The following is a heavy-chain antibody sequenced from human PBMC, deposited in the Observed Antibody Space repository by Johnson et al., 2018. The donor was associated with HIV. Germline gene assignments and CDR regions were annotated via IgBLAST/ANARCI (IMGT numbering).Heavy chain of an antibody. CDR1: GFTFSSYA. CDR3: TTDWPLRYFDWLFHDAFDI. CDR2: ISYDGSNK. D-gene: IGHD3-9*01. V-gene: IGHV3-30-3*01. Sequence: QEQLVESGGGVVQPGRSLRLSCAASGFTFSSYAMHWVRQAPGKGLEWVAVISYDGSNKYYADSVKGRFTISRDNSKNTLYLQMNSLKTDDTAVYYCTTDWPLRYFDWLFHDAFDIWGQGTMVTVSS. J-gene: IGHJ3*02.